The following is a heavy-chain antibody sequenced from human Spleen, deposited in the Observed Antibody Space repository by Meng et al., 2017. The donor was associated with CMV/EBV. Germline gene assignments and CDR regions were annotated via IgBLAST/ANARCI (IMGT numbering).Heavy chain of an antibody. CDR3: ARAGAAVTTNFDF. J-gene: IGHJ4*02. V-gene: IGHV1-18*01. CDR1: GYKFDIYG. Sequence: CKASGYKFDIYGITWVRQAPGQGLEWVGWVGAENGETNYGQKFQGRVTATADTFTKTAYMEMRSLRSDDSAIYYRARAGAAVTTNFDFWGQGTLVTVSS. CDR2: VGAENGET. D-gene: IGHD4-17*01.